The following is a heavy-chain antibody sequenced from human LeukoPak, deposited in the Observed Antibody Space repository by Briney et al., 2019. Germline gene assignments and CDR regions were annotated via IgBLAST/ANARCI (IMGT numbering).Heavy chain of an antibody. Sequence: SETLSLTCSVSGGSIYSSSYYWSWIRQPPGKGLEWIGYIYYSGRTNYNPSLKSRVTISVDTSKNQFSLTLSSVTAADTAVYYCARGQKYRNGYTVTELGSGYFDYWGQGTLVTVSS. CDR2: IYYSGRT. CDR1: GGSIYSSSYY. D-gene: IGHD5-18*01. V-gene: IGHV4-61*01. CDR3: ARGQKYRNGYTVTELGSGYFDY. J-gene: IGHJ4*02.